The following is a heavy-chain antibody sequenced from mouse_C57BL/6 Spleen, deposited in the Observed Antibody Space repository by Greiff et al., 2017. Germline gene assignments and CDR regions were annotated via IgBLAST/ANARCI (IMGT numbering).Heavy chain of an antibody. CDR2: IDPSDSET. Sequence: VQLQQSGAELVRPGSSVKLSCKASGYTFTSYWMHWVKQRPIQGLEWIGNIDPSDSETHYNQKFKDKATLTVDKSSSTAYMQLSSLTSEDSAVYYCARDYGNYNYAMDYCGQGTSVTVSS. CDR1: GYTFTSYW. V-gene: IGHV1-52*01. D-gene: IGHD2-1*01. J-gene: IGHJ4*01. CDR3: ARDYGNYNYAMDY.